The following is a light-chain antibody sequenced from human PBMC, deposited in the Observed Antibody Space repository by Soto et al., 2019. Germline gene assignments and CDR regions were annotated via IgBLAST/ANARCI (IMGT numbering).Light chain of an antibody. CDR2: DTS. CDR3: QQRGSGSWT. J-gene: IGKJ1*01. V-gene: IGKV3-11*01. Sequence: EIVLTQSPGTLTLSPGERATLSCRASQSVNVYFAWYQQKPGQPPRLLIYDTSKRATGVPARFSGSGSGTDLTLIISSLEPEDVAVYYCQQRGSGSWTFGQGTKVEIK. CDR1: QSVNVY.